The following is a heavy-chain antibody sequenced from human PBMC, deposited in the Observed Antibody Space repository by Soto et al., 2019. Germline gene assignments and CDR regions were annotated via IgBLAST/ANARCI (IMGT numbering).Heavy chain of an antibody. CDR1: GFTFSAYA. Sequence: PGGSVRLSCAASGFTFSAYAMHWVRQAPGKGLEWVAFISNDGRKNYYADSVKGRFTISRDNSKNTMYLEMNSLRAEDTAVYYCARDMRQEIALVVYATSDYWGQGTLVTVSS. V-gene: IGHV3-30*04. CDR2: ISNDGRKN. D-gene: IGHD2-8*01. J-gene: IGHJ4*02. CDR3: ARDMRQEIALVVYATSDY.